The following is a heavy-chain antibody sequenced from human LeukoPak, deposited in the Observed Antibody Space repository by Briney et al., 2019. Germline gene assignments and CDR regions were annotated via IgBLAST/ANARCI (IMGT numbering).Heavy chain of an antibody. J-gene: IGHJ4*02. Sequence: GGSLRLSCAASGFTFSNYAMSCVRQAPGKGLEWVSVISGSGGSTYSADSVKGRFTISRDNSKNALYLQMISLRAEDRAVYYCAKAGEYYDSSVYYYFDYWGQGTLVTVSS. CDR3: AKAGEYYDSSVYYYFDY. D-gene: IGHD3-22*01. V-gene: IGHV3-23*01. CDR1: GFTFSNYA. CDR2: ISGSGGST.